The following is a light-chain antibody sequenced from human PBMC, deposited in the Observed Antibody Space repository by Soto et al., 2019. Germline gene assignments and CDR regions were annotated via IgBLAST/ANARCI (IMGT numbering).Light chain of an antibody. Sequence: QSVLTQPPSASGSPGHSVTISCTGNSSDVGGYNYVSWYQQHPGKAPRLMIYEVSKRPSGVPDRFSGSKSGNTASLTVSGLQAEDEADYYCSSYAGSNNPPYVFGTGTKVTVL. V-gene: IGLV2-8*01. J-gene: IGLJ1*01. CDR2: EVS. CDR1: SSDVGGYNY. CDR3: SSYAGSNNPPYV.